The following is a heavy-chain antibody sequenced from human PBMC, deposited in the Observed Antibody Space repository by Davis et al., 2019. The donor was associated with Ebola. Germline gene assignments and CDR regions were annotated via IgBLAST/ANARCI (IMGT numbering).Heavy chain of an antibody. J-gene: IGHJ4*02. D-gene: IGHD3/OR15-3a*01. V-gene: IGHV4-38-2*02. Sequence: PSETLSLTCTLSGYFNSSGYHWGLIRQPPGKGLEWVGSIYYSGSTYYNPSLKSRVTISVDMSKNQFSLKVSSVTAADTAVYYCARDSSHVSGRVPLDSWGQGTLVTVSS. CDR3: ARDSSHVSGRVPLDS. CDR1: GYFNSSGYH. CDR2: IYYSGST.